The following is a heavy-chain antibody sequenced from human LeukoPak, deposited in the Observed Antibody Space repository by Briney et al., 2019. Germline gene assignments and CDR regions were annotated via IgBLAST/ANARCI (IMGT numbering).Heavy chain of an antibody. CDR1: GYTFTGYY. J-gene: IGHJ4*02. V-gene: IGHV1-2*06. Sequence: ASVKVSCAASGYTFTGYYMHWVRQAPGQGLEWMGRINPNSGGTNYAQKFQGRVTMTRDTSISTAYMELSRLRSDDTAVYYCARGFSSSSWYASGVVYWGQGTLVTVSS. CDR2: INPNSGGT. D-gene: IGHD6-13*01. CDR3: ARGFSSSSWYASGVVY.